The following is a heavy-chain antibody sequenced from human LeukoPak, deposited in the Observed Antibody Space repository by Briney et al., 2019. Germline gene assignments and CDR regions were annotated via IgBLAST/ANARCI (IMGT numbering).Heavy chain of an antibody. CDR1: GFTFDDYG. D-gene: IGHD6-19*01. CDR2: IDWNGGST. Sequence: PGGSLRLSCAASGFTFDDYGMSWVRQAPGQGLEWGSSIDWNGGSTGYADSVKGRFTISRDNAKKSLYLQMNSLRDEDTALYYCARGGRAVAGVRFYYNGMDVWGQGTTVTVSS. V-gene: IGHV3-20*04. CDR3: ARGGRAVAGVRFYYNGMDV. J-gene: IGHJ6*02.